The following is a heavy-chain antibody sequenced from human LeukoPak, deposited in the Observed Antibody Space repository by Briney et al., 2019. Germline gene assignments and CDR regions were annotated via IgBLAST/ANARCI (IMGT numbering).Heavy chain of an antibody. D-gene: IGHD5-12*01. CDR3: AKRGVVATSDPFDY. V-gene: IGHV3-23*01. CDR2: ISGSGGST. CDR1: GFTFSSHA. J-gene: IGHJ4*02. Sequence: PGGSLRLSCAASGFTFSSHAMSWVRQAPGKGLEWVSAISGSGGSTYYADSVKGRFTISRDNSKNTLYLQTNSLRAEDTAVYYCAKRGVVATSDPFDYWGQGTLVTVSS.